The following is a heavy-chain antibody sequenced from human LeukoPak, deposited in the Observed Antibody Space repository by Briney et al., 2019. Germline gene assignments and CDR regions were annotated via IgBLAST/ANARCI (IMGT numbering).Heavy chain of an antibody. Sequence: SETLSLTCAVSGGSISSGGYSWSWIRQPPGKGLEWIGYIYHSGSTYYNPSLKSRVTISVDRSKNQFSLKLSSVTAADTAVYYCARDRSSSPTGIDYWGQGTLVTVSS. J-gene: IGHJ4*02. D-gene: IGHD6-6*01. CDR1: GGSISSGGYS. V-gene: IGHV4-30-2*01. CDR3: ARDRSSSPTGIDY. CDR2: IYHSGST.